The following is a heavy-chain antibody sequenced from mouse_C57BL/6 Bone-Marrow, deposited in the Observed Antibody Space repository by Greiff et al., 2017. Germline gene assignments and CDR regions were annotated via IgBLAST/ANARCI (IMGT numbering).Heavy chain of an antibody. D-gene: IGHD4-1*01. J-gene: IGHJ2*01. CDR1: GYTFTSYG. CDR3: ARELDSYYFDY. Sequence: QVQLQQSGAELARPGASVKLSCKASGYTFTSYGISWVKQRTGQGLEWIGEIYPRSGNTYYNEKFKGKATLTADKSSSTAYMELRSLTSEDSAVYFCARELDSYYFDYWGQGTTLTGSS. V-gene: IGHV1-81*01. CDR2: IYPRSGNT.